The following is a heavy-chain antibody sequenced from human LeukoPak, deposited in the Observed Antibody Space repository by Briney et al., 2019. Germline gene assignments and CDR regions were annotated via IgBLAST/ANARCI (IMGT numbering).Heavy chain of an antibody. J-gene: IGHJ1*01. CDR3: ARGGAARLHFQN. CDR2: IYHSGST. CDR1: GGSISTYY. Sequence: SETLSLTCTVSGGSISTYYWNWIQQPPGKGLEWIGYIYHSGSTNYNPSLQSRVTISVDTSKNQFSLNLNSVTAADTAVYYCARGGAARLHFQNWGQGTLVTVSS. V-gene: IGHV4-59*01. D-gene: IGHD6-6*01.